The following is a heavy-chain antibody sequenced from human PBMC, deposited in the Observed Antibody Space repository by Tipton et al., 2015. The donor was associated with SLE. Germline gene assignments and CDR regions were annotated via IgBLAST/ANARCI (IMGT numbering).Heavy chain of an antibody. CDR1: GGSISSSSHY. D-gene: IGHD3-22*01. J-gene: IGHJ3*02. CDR3: ARGVAYYYDSGAFDI. CDR2: IYYSGST. Sequence: TLSLTCTVSGGSISSSSHYWGWIRQPPGKGLEWIGSIYYSGSTYYNPSLKSRVTISIGTSKNQLSLKLTAVTAADTAVYYCARGVAYYYDSGAFDIWGQGTMVTVSS. V-gene: IGHV4-39*07.